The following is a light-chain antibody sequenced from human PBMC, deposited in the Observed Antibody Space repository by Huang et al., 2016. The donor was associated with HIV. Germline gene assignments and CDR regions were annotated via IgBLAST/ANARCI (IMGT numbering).Light chain of an antibody. J-gene: IGKJ1*01. Sequence: EVVLTQSPATLYFSPGERATLSCRASLNVSDYLAWFQQKPGQAPRLLIYDASKGPTGIPARFSCSGSGTDFTLTISSLEPEDFAVYYCQQRTNWPPWTFGQGTEVEIK. CDR1: LNVSDY. V-gene: IGKV3-11*01. CDR2: DAS. CDR3: QQRTNWPPWT.